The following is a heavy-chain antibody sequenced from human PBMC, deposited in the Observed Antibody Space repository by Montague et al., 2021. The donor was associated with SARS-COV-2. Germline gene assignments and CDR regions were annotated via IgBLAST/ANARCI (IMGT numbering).Heavy chain of an antibody. J-gene: IGHJ4*02. CDR1: GGSISSSNYY. CDR3: ARETYTSGWFRQFDS. Sequence: SETLSLTCTVSGGSISSSNYYWGWNRQPPGKGREWIGSIYYSGTTYYNPSLQSRVTISVDTSKKQFYLKLSSVTAADTAVYYCARETYTSGWFRQFDSWGQGTMVTVSS. CDR2: IYYSGTT. V-gene: IGHV4-39*01. D-gene: IGHD6-19*01.